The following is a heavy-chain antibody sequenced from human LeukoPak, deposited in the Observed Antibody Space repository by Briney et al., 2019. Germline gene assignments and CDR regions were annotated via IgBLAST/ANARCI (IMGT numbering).Heavy chain of an antibody. D-gene: IGHD3-10*01. CDR3: TTDSSICFGELSY. V-gene: IGHV3-15*05. CDR2: IKYKSDGGTT. Sequence: GGSLRLSCAASGFTFSNAWMSWVRQAPGKGLEWVGHIKYKSDGGTTDYAAPVKGRFTISRDDSKNTLYLQMNSLKTEDTAVYYCTTDSSICFGELSYWGQGTLVTVSS. CDR1: GFTFSNAW. J-gene: IGHJ4*02.